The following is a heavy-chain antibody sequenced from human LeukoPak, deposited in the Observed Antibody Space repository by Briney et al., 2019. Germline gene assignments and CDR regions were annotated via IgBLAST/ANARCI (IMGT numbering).Heavy chain of an antibody. CDR2: IRSNGGST. D-gene: IGHD2-21*01. J-gene: IGHJ6*02. CDR3: ARDIARACMDV. CDR1: GFTFSSYA. V-gene: IGHV3-64*04. Sequence: GGSLRLSCSASGFTFSSYAMYWVRRAPGKGLEYVSGIRSNGGSTYYADSVKGRFTISRDDFKSTPYLQMNSLRAEDTAVYYCARDIARACMDVWGQGTTVTVSS.